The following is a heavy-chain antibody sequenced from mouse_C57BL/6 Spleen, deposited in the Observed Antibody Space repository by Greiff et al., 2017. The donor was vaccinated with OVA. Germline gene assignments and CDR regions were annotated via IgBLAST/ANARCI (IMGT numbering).Heavy chain of an antibody. D-gene: IGHD1-1*01. Sequence: QVQLQQPGAELVRPGSSVKLSCKASGYTFTSYWMDWVKQRPGQGLEWIGNIYPSDSETHYNQKFKDKATLTVDKSSSTAYLQLSSLTSEDSAVYYCARSETTVVVRRYFDVWGTGTTVTVSS. V-gene: IGHV1-61*01. CDR3: ARSETTVVVRRYFDV. CDR2: IYPSDSET. CDR1: GYTFTSYW. J-gene: IGHJ1*03.